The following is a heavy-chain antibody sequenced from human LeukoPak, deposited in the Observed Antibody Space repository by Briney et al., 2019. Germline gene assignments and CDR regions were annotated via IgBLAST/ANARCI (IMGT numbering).Heavy chain of an antibody. V-gene: IGHV1-46*01. CDR1: GYTFTSYY. Sequence: ASVKVSCKASGYTFTSYYMHWVRQAPGQGLEWMGIINPSGGGTSYAQKFQGRVTMTRDMSTSTVYMELSSLRSEGTAVYYCARDLRAFSSGWSGYMDVWGKGTTVTVSS. CDR3: ARDLRAFSSGWSGYMDV. D-gene: IGHD6-19*01. CDR2: INPSGGGT. J-gene: IGHJ6*03.